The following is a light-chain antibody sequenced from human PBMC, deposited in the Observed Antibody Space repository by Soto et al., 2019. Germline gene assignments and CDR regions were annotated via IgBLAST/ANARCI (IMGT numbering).Light chain of an antibody. CDR3: LQYKSYPLT. Sequence: DIQMTQSPSTLSASVGDRVTITCRASQSISSWLAWYQHKPGKAPKLLIYKASSLESGVPSRFSGSGAGTEININISSLQPDDFANYSCLQYKSYPLTFGGETKVEIK. CDR2: KAS. J-gene: IGKJ4*01. V-gene: IGKV1-5*03. CDR1: QSISSW.